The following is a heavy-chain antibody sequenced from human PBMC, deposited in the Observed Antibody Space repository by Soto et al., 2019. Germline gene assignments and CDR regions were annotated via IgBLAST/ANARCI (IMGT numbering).Heavy chain of an antibody. Sequence: GESLKISCKGSGYSFSAYWIGWVRQMPGKGLEWMGIIYPGDSDTRYSPSFQGQVTISVDKSISTAYLQWSSLKASDTAMYYCARPLMVREVIEYFQHWGKGTLVTVSS. J-gene: IGHJ1*01. CDR3: ARPLMVREVIEYFQH. CDR1: GYSFSAYW. D-gene: IGHD3-10*01. V-gene: IGHV5-51*01. CDR2: IYPGDSDT.